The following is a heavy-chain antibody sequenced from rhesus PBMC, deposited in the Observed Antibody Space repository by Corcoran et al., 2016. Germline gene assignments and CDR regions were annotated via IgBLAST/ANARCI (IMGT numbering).Heavy chain of an antibody. J-gene: IGHJ2*01. Sequence: QVQLQESGPAVVKPSETLSLTCAVSGVSISSSNWWSWIRQSPWKGLEWIGGIYGSSGSTEYNPSLKSRVTISIETAKNQFALQVSSVTAADTAVYYCARDWADIWNYGYFDLWGPGTPITISS. CDR3: ARDWADIWNYGYFDL. CDR1: GVSISSSNW. V-gene: IGHV4-93*01. CDR2: IYGSSGST. D-gene: IGHD1-1-1*01.